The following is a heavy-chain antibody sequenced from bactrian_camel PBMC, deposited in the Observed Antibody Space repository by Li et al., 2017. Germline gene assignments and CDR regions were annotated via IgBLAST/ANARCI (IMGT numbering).Heavy chain of an antibody. J-gene: IGHJ6*01. CDR1: RDFNDAR. CDR3: AAEAGRMRARACNLLNGPDFSH. V-gene: IGHV3S53*01. D-gene: IGHD1*01. Sequence: HVQLVESGGGSVQIGGSLTLACAASRDFNDARAEWGWFRQAPGKEREGVAAIDSDGSTSYADSVKGRFTISKDSAKNTLYLQMISLRPEDSGMYYCAAEAGRMRARACNLLNGPDFSHWGQGTQVTVS. CDR2: IDSDGST.